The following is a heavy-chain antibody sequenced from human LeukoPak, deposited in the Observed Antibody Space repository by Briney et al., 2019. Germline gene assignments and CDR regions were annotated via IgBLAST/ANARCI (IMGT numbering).Heavy chain of an antibody. V-gene: IGHV3-30-3*01. CDR2: ISYDGSNK. CDR3: ARAISPPGHYSSSSGWFDP. CDR1: GFTFSSYA. J-gene: IGHJ5*02. Sequence: PGGSLRLSCAASGFTFSSYAMHWVRQAPGKGLEWVAVISYDGSNKYYADSVKGRFTISRDNSKNTLYLQMNSLRAEDTAVYYCARAISPPGHYSSSSGWFDPWGQGTLVTVSS. D-gene: IGHD6-6*01.